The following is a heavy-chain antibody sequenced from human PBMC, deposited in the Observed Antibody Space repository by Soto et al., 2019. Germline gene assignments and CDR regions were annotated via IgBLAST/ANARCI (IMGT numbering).Heavy chain of an antibody. Sequence: QVQLVQSGAEVKKPGSSVKVSCKASGGTFSSYTISWVRQAPGQGLEWMGRIIPILGIANYAQKFQGRVTITADKSTSTAYMELSRLRSEDTAVYYCAIATVTTFFSYWGQGTLVTVSS. CDR2: IIPILGIA. J-gene: IGHJ4*02. CDR3: AIATVTTFFSY. CDR1: GGTFSSYT. D-gene: IGHD4-4*01. V-gene: IGHV1-69*02.